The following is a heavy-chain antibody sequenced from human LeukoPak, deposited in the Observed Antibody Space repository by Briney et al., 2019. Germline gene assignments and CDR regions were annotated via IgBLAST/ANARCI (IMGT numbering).Heavy chain of an antibody. CDR2: IDHSGTT. CDR3: VRDIPSGYFDY. J-gene: IGHJ4*02. D-gene: IGHD3-22*01. CDR1: GYAISSGFF. V-gene: IGHV4-38-2*02. Sequence: SETLSLTCTVSGYAISSGFFWGWIRQPPGKGLEWIGSIDHSGTTYYNPSPNSRVTISVDTSKNQFSLRLTSVTAADTAIYYCVRDIPSGYFDYWGQGSLVIVSS.